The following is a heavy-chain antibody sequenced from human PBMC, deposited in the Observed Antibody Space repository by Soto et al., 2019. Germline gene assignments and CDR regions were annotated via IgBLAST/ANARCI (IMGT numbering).Heavy chain of an antibody. V-gene: IGHV4-59*08. CDR2: IYYSGIT. CDR1: GGSISSYY. D-gene: IGHD3-16*01. J-gene: IGHJ2*01. CDR3: AIGRGGYVDL. Sequence: QVQLQESGPGLVKPSETLSLTCTVSGGSISSYYWSWIRQPTGKVLEWIGYIYYSGITNYNPSLKSRVTISVDTSKNQFSLKLSSVSAADTAVYYCAIGRGGYVDLWGRGTLVTVSS.